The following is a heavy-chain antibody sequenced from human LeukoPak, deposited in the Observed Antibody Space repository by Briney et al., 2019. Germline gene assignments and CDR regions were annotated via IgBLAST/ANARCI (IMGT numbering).Heavy chain of an antibody. D-gene: IGHD2-2*01. CDR2: ISSSSSYI. J-gene: IGHJ6*03. CDR3: ARDPALDCSSTSCYYMDV. CDR1: GFTFSSYS. Sequence: PGGSLRLSCAASGFTFSSYSMNWVRQAPGKGLEWVSSISSSSSYIYYADSVKGRFTISRDNAKNSLCLQMNSLRAEDTAVYCCARDPALDCSSTSCYYMDVWGKGTTVTVSS. V-gene: IGHV3-21*01.